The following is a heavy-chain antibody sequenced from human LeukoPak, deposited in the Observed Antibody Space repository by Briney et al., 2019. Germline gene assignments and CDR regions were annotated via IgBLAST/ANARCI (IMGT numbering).Heavy chain of an antibody. J-gene: IGHJ4*01. CDR1: GFTFSSYA. Sequence: PGGSLRLSCAASGFTFSSYAMHWVRQAPGKGLEWVAVISYDGSNKYYADSVKGRFTISRDNSKNTLYLQMNSLRADDTAVYYCASSLIRGQGTLVTVSS. D-gene: IGHD2-2*01. CDR3: ASSLI. CDR2: ISYDGSNK. V-gene: IGHV3-30-3*01.